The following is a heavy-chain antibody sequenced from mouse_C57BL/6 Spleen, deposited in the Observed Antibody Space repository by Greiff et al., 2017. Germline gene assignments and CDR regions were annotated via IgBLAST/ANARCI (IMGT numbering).Heavy chain of an antibody. CDR2: ISSGSSYT. CDR1: GFTFSSYG. CDR3: ARPQLNYFDY. Sequence: EVMLVESGGDLVKPGGSLKLSCAASGFTFSSYGMSWVRQTPDKRLEWVANISSGSSYTYYTDSVKGRFTISRDNAKNTLYLQISILMSEDTAMYYCARPQLNYFDYWGQGTTLTFSS. J-gene: IGHJ2*01. V-gene: IGHV5-6*02.